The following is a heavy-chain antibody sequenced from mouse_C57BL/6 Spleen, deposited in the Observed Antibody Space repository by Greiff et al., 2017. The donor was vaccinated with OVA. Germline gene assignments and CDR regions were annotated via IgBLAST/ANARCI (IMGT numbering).Heavy chain of an antibody. D-gene: IGHD2-1*01. CDR1: GYTFTSYW. Sequence: QVQLQQPGAELVKPGASVKLSCKASGYTFTSYWMHWVKQRPGQGLEWIGMIHPNSGSTNYNEKFKSKATLTVDKSSSTAYMQLISLTSEDSAVYYCARSGYYGNHFDYWGQGTTLTVSS. J-gene: IGHJ2*01. V-gene: IGHV1-64*01. CDR3: ARSGYYGNHFDY. CDR2: IHPNSGST.